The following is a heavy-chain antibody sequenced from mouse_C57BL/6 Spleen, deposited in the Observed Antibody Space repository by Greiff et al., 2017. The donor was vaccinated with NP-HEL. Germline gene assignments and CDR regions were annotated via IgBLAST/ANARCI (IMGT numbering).Heavy chain of an antibody. D-gene: IGHD3-3*01. V-gene: IGHV1-82*01. CDR1: GYAFSSSW. CDR3: AGDSRMYYEARDY. J-gene: IGHJ4*01. CDR2: IYPGDGDT. Sequence: VQLQQSGPELVKPGASVKISCKASGYAFSSSWMNWVKQRPGQGLEWIGRIYPGDGDTNYNGKFKGKATLTADKSSSTAYMQLSSLTSEDSAVYVCAGDSRMYYEARDYWGQGTSGTVSS.